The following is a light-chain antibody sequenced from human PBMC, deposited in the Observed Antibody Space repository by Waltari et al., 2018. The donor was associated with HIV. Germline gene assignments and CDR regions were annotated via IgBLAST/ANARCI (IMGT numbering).Light chain of an antibody. Sequence: SSELTQDPAVSVALGQTVRITCQGDSLRTYFASWFQERPGQAPVLVIDGDNNRPSGIADRFSGSTSGNTASLTITGAQAADEADYYCSSRDTSGQYVVFGGGTKLTVL. CDR3: SSRDTSGQYVV. J-gene: IGLJ2*01. CDR1: SLRTYF. V-gene: IGLV3-19*01. CDR2: GDN.